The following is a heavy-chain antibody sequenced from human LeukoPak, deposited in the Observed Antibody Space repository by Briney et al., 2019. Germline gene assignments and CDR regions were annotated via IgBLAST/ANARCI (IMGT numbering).Heavy chain of an antibody. CDR1: GFTFRTSG. Sequence: GGSLSLSCAASGFTFRTSGMNWVRQAPGKGLEWVSYISSSGTTISYAQSVKGRFTITRDNSKNTLYLQMNSLRAEDTAVYYCAAVDVDTAFPWGQGTLVTVSS. CDR3: AAVDVDTAFP. D-gene: IGHD5-18*01. CDR2: ISSSGTTI. J-gene: IGHJ5*02. V-gene: IGHV3-48*01.